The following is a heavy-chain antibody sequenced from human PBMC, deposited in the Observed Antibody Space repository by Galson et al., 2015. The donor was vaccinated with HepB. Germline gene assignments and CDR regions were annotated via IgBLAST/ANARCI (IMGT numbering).Heavy chain of an antibody. Sequence: SVKVSCKASGYTFTSYGISWVRQAPGQGLEWMGWISAYNGNTNYAQKLQGRVTMTTDTSTSTAYMELRSLRSDDTAVYYCARDVDLDLVVVPAADTGRSGTYFVYWRQGTLVTVAS. CDR1: GYTFTSYG. J-gene: IGHJ4*02. CDR3: ARDVDLDLVVVPAADTGRSGTYFVY. V-gene: IGHV1-18*01. CDR2: ISAYNGNT. D-gene: IGHD2-2*03.